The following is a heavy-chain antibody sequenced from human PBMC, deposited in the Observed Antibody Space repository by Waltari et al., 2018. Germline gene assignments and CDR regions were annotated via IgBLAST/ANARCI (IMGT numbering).Heavy chain of an antibody. CDR3: ARDFTVTSPYYFDD. CDR1: GFTFDDYG. Sequence: EVQLVESGGGVVRPGGSLRLSCAASGFTFDDYGMSWVRQAPGKGLEWVSGINWNGGSTGYADAVKGRFTISRDNAKNSLYLQINRLRAVDTALYYCARDFTVTSPYYFDDWGQGTLVTDSS. D-gene: IGHD4-17*01. V-gene: IGHV3-20*04. J-gene: IGHJ4*02. CDR2: INWNGGST.